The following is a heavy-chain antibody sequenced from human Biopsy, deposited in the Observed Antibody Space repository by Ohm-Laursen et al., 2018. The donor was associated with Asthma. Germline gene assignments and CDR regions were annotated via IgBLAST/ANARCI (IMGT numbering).Heavy chain of an antibody. D-gene: IGHD3-22*01. CDR3: ARMNTMIQAANYYSYAMDV. CDR2: LFHRGAT. Sequence: TLSLTCSVSGDSINSGGYSWDWIPQPPRKGLGWVAYLFHRGATYHNPSLKSRVTISVDRSKRQFSLKVNSVTAADTAVYYCARMNTMIQAANYYSYAMDVWGQGTTVTVSS. CDR1: GDSINSGGYS. J-gene: IGHJ6*02. V-gene: IGHV4-30-2*01.